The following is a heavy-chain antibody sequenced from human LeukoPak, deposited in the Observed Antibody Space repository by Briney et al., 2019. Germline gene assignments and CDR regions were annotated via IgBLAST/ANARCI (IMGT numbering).Heavy chain of an antibody. V-gene: IGHV1-2*02. D-gene: IGHD5-18*01. J-gene: IGHJ4*02. Sequence: ASVKVSCKASGYTFTDYYIHWVRQAPGQGLEWMGWMKSKNGGTKFAQKFQDRVTMTRDTSISTAYMELSSLRSDDTAVYYCARDPDTPMPIDFWGQGTLVTVSS. CDR1: GYTFTDYY. CDR3: ARDPDTPMPIDF. CDR2: MKSKNGGT.